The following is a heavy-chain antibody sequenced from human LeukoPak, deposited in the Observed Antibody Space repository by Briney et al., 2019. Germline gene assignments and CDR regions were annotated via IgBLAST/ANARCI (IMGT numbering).Heavy chain of an antibody. CDR1: EFSVGSNY. V-gene: IGHV3-66*01. Sequence: GGSLRLSCAAPEFSVGSNYMTWVRQAPGKGLEWVSLIYSGGSTYYADSVKGRFTISRDNSKNTLYLQMNSLRAEDTAVYYCARVAGYYGSGSYFDYWGQGTLVTVSS. D-gene: IGHD3-10*01. CDR3: ARVAGYYGSGSYFDY. J-gene: IGHJ4*02. CDR2: IYSGGST.